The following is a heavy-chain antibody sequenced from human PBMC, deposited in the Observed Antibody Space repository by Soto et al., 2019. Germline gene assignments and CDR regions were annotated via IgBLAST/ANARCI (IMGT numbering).Heavy chain of an antibody. CDR3: AREAAGILNWFDP. J-gene: IGHJ5*02. Sequence: QVQLQESGPGLVKPSQTLSLTCTVSGGSISSGGYYWSWIRQHPGKGLEWIGYIYHSGSTYYNPSLKSRVTISVDTSKNQFSLKLSSVTGADTAVYYCAREAAGILNWFDPWGQGTLVTVSS. CDR1: GGSISSGGYY. V-gene: IGHV4-31*03. D-gene: IGHD6-25*01. CDR2: IYHSGST.